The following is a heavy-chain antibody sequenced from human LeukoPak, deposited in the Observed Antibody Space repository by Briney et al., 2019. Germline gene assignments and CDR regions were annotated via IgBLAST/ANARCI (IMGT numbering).Heavy chain of an antibody. CDR1: AFTFSSYW. CDR2: IKQDGSEK. J-gene: IGHJ4*02. CDR3: ARGRGNSSSWYWDY. Sequence: GGSLRLSCAASAFTFSSYWMTWVRQAQGKWLEWVANIKQDGSEKYYVDSAKGRFTISRDNGKKSLYLQMNSLRVEDTAVYYCARGRGNSSSWYWDYWGQGTLVTVSS. D-gene: IGHD6-13*01. V-gene: IGHV3-7*01.